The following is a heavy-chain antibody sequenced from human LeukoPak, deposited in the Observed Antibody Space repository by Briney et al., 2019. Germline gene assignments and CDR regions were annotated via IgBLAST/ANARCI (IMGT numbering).Heavy chain of an antibody. CDR3: ARDNCSGGSCYGLDY. CDR1: GGSISSYY. J-gene: IGHJ4*02. V-gene: IGHV4-59*12. Sequence: SETLSLTCTVSGGSISSYYWSWIRQPPGKGLEWIGYIYYSGSTNYNPPLKSRVTISVDTSKNQFSLKLSSVTAADTAVYYCARDNCSGGSCYGLDYWGQGTLVTVSS. CDR2: IYYSGST. D-gene: IGHD2-15*01.